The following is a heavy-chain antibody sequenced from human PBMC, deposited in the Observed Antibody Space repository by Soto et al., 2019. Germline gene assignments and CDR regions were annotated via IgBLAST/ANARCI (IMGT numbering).Heavy chain of an antibody. Sequence: SETMSLTCTVSGDSICSYYWSWIRQPPGKGLEWIGYIYYSGSTNYNPSLKSRVTISVDTSKNQFSLKLSSVTAADTALYYCVRSGDYRSGSYWYFFDYWGQGALVTVSS. V-gene: IGHV4-59*01. CDR3: VRSGDYRSGSYWYFFDY. J-gene: IGHJ4*02. CDR1: GDSICSYY. CDR2: IYYSGST. D-gene: IGHD3-10*01.